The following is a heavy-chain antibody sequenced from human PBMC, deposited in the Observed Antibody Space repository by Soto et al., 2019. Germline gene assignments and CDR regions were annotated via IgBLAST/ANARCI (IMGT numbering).Heavy chain of an antibody. Sequence: PSETLSLTCTVSGGSISSSSYYWGWIRQPPGKGLEWIGSIYYSGSTYYNPSLKSRVTISVDTSKNQFSLKLSSVTAADTAVYYCASPDRGVKYGRDVWAQGTRVTVS. D-gene: IGHD3-3*01. V-gene: IGHV4-39*01. CDR1: GGSISSSSYY. J-gene: IGHJ6*02. CDR2: IYYSGST. CDR3: ASPDRGVKYGRDV.